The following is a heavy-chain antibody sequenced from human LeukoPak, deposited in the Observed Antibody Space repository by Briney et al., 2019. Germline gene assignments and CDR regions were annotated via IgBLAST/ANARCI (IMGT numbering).Heavy chain of an antibody. CDR2: ISYDGSNK. Sequence: GRSLRLSCAASGFTFSSYRMHWVRQAPGKGLEWVAIISYDGSNKYYADSVKGRFTISRDNSKNTLYLQMNSLRAEDTAIYYCAKDPDYGDYVNYFAYWGQGTLVIVSS. CDR3: AKDPDYGDYVNYFAY. D-gene: IGHD4-17*01. V-gene: IGHV3-30*18. J-gene: IGHJ4*02. CDR1: GFTFSSYR.